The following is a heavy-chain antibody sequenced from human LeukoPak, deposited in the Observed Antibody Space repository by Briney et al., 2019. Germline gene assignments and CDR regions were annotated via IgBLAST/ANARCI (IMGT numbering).Heavy chain of an antibody. CDR2: IYYSGST. D-gene: IGHD3-22*01. CDR1: GGSISSSSYY. Sequence: SETLSLTCTVSGGSISSSSYYWDWIRQPPGKGLEWIGSIYYSGSTNYNPSLKSRVTISVDTSKNQFSLKLSSVTTADTAVYYCAREGWYYYDSSGENAFDIWGQGTMVTVSS. V-gene: IGHV4-39*07. CDR3: AREGWYYYDSSGENAFDI. J-gene: IGHJ3*02.